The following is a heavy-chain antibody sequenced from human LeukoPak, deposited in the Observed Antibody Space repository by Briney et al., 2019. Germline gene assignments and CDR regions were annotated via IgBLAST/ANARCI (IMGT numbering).Heavy chain of an antibody. CDR2: IYPGDSDT. Sequence: GESLKISCKGSGYSFTSYWIGWVRQMPGKGLEWMGIIYPGDSDTRYSPSFQGQVTISADKSISTAYLQWSSLKASDTAMYYCERPVTMVRGVSTDGMDVWGQGTTVTVSS. J-gene: IGHJ6*02. V-gene: IGHV5-51*01. CDR1: GYSFTSYW. CDR3: ERPVTMVRGVSTDGMDV. D-gene: IGHD3-10*01.